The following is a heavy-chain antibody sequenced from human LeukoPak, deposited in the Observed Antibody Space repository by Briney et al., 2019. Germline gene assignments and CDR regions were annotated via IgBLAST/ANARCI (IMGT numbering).Heavy chain of an antibody. CDR1: GGSFSAYY. V-gene: IGHV4-34*01. J-gene: IGHJ2*01. CDR3: ARAPQSDYGTHWYFDL. CDR2: IYHSGST. D-gene: IGHD4-17*01. Sequence: SETLSLTCAVYGGSFSAYYWSWIRQPPGRGLEWIGEIYHSGSTNYNPSLKSRVTISVDTSKNQFSLKLGSVTAADTAVYYCARAPQSDYGTHWYFDLWGRGTLVTVSS.